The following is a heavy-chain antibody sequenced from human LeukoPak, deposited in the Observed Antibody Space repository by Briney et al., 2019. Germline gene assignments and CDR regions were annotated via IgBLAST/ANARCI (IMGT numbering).Heavy chain of an antibody. Sequence: GGSLRLSCAASGFTFSSYSMNWVRQAPGKGLEWVSSISSSSSYIYYADSVKGRLTISRDNANNSLYLQTNSLRAEDTAVYYCARVAGYCSGGSCSAPVWGKGTTVTVSS. CDR2: ISSSSSYI. V-gene: IGHV3-21*01. CDR3: ARVAGYCSGGSCSAPV. CDR1: GFTFSSYS. J-gene: IGHJ6*04. D-gene: IGHD2-15*01.